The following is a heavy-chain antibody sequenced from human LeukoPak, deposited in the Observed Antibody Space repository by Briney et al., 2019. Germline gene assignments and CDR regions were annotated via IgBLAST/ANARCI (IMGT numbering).Heavy chain of an antibody. D-gene: IGHD4-17*01. CDR3: ARWDYGDYFFDY. CDR2: IIPILGIA. CDR1: GGTFISYA. V-gene: IGHV1-69*04. Sequence: SVKVSCKASGGTFISYAISWVRQAPGQGREWMGRIIPILGIANYAQKFQGRVTITADKSTSTAYMELSSLRSEDTAVYYCARWDYGDYFFDYWGQGTLVTVSS. J-gene: IGHJ4*02.